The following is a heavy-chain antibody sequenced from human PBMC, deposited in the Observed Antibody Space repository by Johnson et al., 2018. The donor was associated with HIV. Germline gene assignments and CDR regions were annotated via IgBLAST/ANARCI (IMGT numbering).Heavy chain of an antibody. CDR1: GFTFSSYG. CDR2: IRYDGSNK. Sequence: QVQLVESGGGVVQPGGSLRLSCAASGFTFSSYGMHWVRQAPGKGLEWVAFIRYDGSNKYYADSVKGRFTISRDNAKNSLYLQMNSLRAEDTAVYYCSRHSPRGYSGYDAFDIWVQGTMVTVSS. D-gene: IGHD5-12*01. V-gene: IGHV3-30*02. CDR3: SRHSPRGYSGYDAFDI. J-gene: IGHJ3*02.